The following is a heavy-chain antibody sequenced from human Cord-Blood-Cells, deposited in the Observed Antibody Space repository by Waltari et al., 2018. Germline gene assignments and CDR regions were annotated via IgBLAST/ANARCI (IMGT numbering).Heavy chain of an antibody. Sequence: QVQLVQSGAEVKKPGASVKVSCKASGSTFTSYDLNWMRPATGQGLEWMGWMNPNSGNTGYAQKFQGRVTITRNTSISTAYMELSSLRSEDTAVYYWARGPSELIGGGYFDLWGRGTLVTVSS. V-gene: IGHV1-8*03. CDR1: GSTFTSYD. CDR2: MNPNSGNT. CDR3: ARGPSELIGGGYFDL. D-gene: IGHD3-16*01. J-gene: IGHJ2*01.